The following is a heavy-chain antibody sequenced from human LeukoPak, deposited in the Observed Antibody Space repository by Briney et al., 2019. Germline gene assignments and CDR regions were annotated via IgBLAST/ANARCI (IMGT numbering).Heavy chain of an antibody. J-gene: IGHJ4*02. V-gene: IGHV1-69*13. CDR3: ARDADHYDSGSAVDY. Sequence: ASVKVSCKASGGTFSSYAISWVRQAPGQGLEWMGGIIPIFGTANYAQKFQGRVTITADESTSTAYMELSSLRSEDTAVYYCARDADHYDSGSAVDYWGQGTLVTVSS. CDR2: IIPIFGTA. D-gene: IGHD3-10*01. CDR1: GGTFSSYA.